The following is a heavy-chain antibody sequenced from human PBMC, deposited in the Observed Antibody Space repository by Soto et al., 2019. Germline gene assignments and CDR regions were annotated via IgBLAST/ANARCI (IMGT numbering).Heavy chain of an antibody. J-gene: IGHJ3*02. CDR1: GFTFSSYA. V-gene: IGHV3-23*01. Sequence: EVQLLESGGGLVQPGGSLRLSCAASGFTFSSYAMSWVRQAPGKGLEWVSAISGSGGSTYYADSVKGRFTISRDNSKNTLYLQMNSLRAEDTAVYYCAKIPRSSSWYLDAFDIWGQGTMVTVSS. CDR2: ISGSGGST. CDR3: AKIPRSSSWYLDAFDI. D-gene: IGHD6-13*01.